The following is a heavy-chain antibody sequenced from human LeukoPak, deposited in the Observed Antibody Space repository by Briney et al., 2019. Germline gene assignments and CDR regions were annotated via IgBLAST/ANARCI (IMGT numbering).Heavy chain of an antibody. D-gene: IGHD6-19*01. CDR3: AKDLNRGWYVYYMDV. CDR1: GFTFSSYA. Sequence: PGGSLRLSCAAPGFTFSSYAMSWVRQAPGEGLGWVSPISGSGGSTYYADSVKGRLTISKDNYKKTLYLQMNRLRAEDTAVYYCAKDLNRGWYVYYMDVWGKGTTVTVSS. CDR2: ISGSGGST. V-gene: IGHV3-23*01. J-gene: IGHJ6*03.